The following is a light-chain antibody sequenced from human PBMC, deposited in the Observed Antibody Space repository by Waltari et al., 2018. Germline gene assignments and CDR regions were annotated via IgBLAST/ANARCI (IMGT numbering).Light chain of an antibody. V-gene: IGLV3-27*01. J-gene: IGLJ2*01. Sequence: SSELTQPSSVSVSPGQPARITCSGDVLTKHSVRWFRRKPGQATVLVIYKDRERPSGIPERVSGASSGTTVTLTITGEQVDDEADDYGYGTGDKIHGIFGGGTKLTVL. CDR3: YGTGDKIHGI. CDR1: VLTKHS. CDR2: KDR.